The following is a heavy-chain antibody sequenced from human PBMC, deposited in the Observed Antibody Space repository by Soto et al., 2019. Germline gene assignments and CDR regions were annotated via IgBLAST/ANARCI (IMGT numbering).Heavy chain of an antibody. D-gene: IGHD3-3*01. V-gene: IGHV3-30*18. CDR1: GFTFSSYG. J-gene: IGHJ5*02. CDR2: ISYDGSNK. CDR3: AKVSSTYYDFWSGYPS. Sequence: QVQLAESGGGVVQPGRSLRLSCAASGFTFSSYGMHWVRQAPGKGLEWVAVISYDGSNKYYADSVKGRFTISRDNSKNTLYLQMNSLRAEDTAVYYCAKVSSTYYDFWSGYPSWGQGTLVTVSS.